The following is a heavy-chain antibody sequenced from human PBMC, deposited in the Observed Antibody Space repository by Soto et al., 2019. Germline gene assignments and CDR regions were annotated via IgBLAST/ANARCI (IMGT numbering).Heavy chain of an antibody. D-gene: IGHD6-19*01. V-gene: IGHV3-30*18. CDR2: ISYDGSNT. J-gene: IGHJ4*02. CDR1: GFTFTSYA. CDR3: AKDGETKQWLRYFDY. Sequence: QVQLVESGGGVVQPGRSLRLSCAASGFTFTSYAMHWVRQAPGKGLEYVAIISYDGSNTYYADSVKGRFTISRDNSXXTLYLQINSLRAEDTAVYYCAKDGETKQWLRYFDYWGQGTLVTVSS.